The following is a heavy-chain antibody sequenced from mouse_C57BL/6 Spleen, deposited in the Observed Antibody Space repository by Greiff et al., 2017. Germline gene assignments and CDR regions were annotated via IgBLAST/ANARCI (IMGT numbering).Heavy chain of an antibody. CDR1: GYTFTDYN. CDR2: INPNNGGT. J-gene: IGHJ4*01. V-gene: IGHV1-18*01. CDR3: ARWDGYSLYAMDY. D-gene: IGHD2-3*01. Sequence: EVQRVESGPELVKPGASVKIPCKASGYTFTDYNMDWVKQSHGKSLEWIGDINPNNGGTIYNQKFKGKATLTVDKSSSTAYMELRSLTSEDTAVYYCARWDGYSLYAMDYWGQGTSVTVSS.